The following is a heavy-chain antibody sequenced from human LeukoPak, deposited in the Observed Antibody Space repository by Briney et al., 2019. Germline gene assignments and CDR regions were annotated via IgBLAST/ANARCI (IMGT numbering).Heavy chain of an antibody. CDR2: INHSGST. D-gene: IGHD3-22*01. J-gene: IGHJ4*02. CDR3: ARGNLYYYDSSGYYFKFDY. V-gene: IGHV4-34*01. CDR1: GGSFSSYY. Sequence: SETLSLTCAVYGGSFSSYYRSWIRQPPGKGLEWIGEINHSGSTNYNPSLRSRVTISVDTSKNQFSLKLSSVTAADTAVYYCARGNLYYYDSSGYYFKFDYWGQGTLVTVSS.